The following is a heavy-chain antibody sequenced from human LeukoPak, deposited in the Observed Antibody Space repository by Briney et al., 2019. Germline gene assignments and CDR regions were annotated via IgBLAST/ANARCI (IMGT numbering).Heavy chain of an antibody. V-gene: IGHV1-69*05. D-gene: IGHD4-17*01. Sequence: SVKVSCKASGGTFSSYAISWVRQAPGQGLEWMGGIIPIFGTANYAQKFQGKVTITTDESTSTAYMELSSLRSEDTAVYYCARGIILYGDYTSFDYWGQGTLVTVSS. J-gene: IGHJ4*02. CDR1: GGTFSSYA. CDR3: ARGIILYGDYTSFDY. CDR2: IIPIFGTA.